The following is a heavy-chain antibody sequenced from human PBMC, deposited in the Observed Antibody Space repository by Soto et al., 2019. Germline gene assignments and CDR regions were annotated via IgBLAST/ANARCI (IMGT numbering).Heavy chain of an antibody. Sequence: QVPLVQSGAEVKKPGASVKVSCKASGYTFTSYGISWVRQAPGQGLEWMGWISAYNGNTNYAQKLQGRVTMTTDTTTSTAYMEVRSPRSDDTAVYYLARVVATTFPRWDYYGMAVWGQGTTVTVSS. J-gene: IGHJ6*02. CDR1: GYTFTSYG. V-gene: IGHV1-18*01. CDR3: ARVVATTFPRWDYYGMAV. D-gene: IGHD5-12*01. CDR2: ISAYNGNT.